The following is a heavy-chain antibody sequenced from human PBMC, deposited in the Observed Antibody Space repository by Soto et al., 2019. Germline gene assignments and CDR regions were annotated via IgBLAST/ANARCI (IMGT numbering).Heavy chain of an antibody. CDR3: ARIMVVAAVSYYYGMDV. D-gene: IGHD2-15*01. V-gene: IGHV1-69*13. CDR2: IIPIFGTA. CDR1: GGTFSSYA. J-gene: IGHJ6*02. Sequence: SVKVSCKASGGTFSSYAISWVRQAPGQGLEWMGGIIPIFGTANYAQKFQGRVTITADESTSTAYMELSSLRSEDTAVYYCARIMVVAAVSYYYGMDVWGQGTTVTVSS.